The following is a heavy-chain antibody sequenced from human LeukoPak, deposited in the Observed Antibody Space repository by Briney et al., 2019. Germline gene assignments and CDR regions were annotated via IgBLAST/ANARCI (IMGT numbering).Heavy chain of an antibody. V-gene: IGHV4-34*01. CDR2: INHSGSP. Sequence: SETLSLTCAVYGGSFSGYYWSWIRQPPGKGLEWIGEINHSGSPNYNPSLKSRVTISVDTSKNQFSLKLSSVTAADTAVYYCASRRYCSSTSCYYMDVWGKGTTVTVSS. J-gene: IGHJ6*03. CDR3: ASRRYCSSTSCYYMDV. D-gene: IGHD2-2*01. CDR1: GGSFSGYY.